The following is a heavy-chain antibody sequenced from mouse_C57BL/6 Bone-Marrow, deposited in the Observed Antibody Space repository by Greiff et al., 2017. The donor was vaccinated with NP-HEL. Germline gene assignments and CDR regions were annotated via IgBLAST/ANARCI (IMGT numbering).Heavy chain of an antibody. CDR3: ARLTGYFDV. J-gene: IGHJ1*03. CDR2: INPNNGGT. V-gene: IGHV1-18*01. Sequence: DVHLVESGPELVKPGASVKIPCKASGYTFTDYNMDWVKQSHGKSLEWIGDINPNNGGTIYNQKFKGKATLTVDKSSSTAYMELRSLTSEDTAVYYCARLTGYFDVWGTGTTVTVSS. CDR1: GYTFTDYN. D-gene: IGHD1-1*01.